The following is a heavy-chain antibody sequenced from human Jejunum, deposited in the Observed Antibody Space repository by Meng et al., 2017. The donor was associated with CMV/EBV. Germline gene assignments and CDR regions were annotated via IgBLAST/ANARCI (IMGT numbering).Heavy chain of an antibody. V-gene: IGHV1-18*01. CDR1: GYTFTNYG. CDR3: ARVEVGITSGDY. D-gene: IGHD1-26*01. Sequence: QGQLVQSGGGGKKPGASLKVSCKASGYTFTNYGITWVRQAPGQGLEWMGWISAYNGNTNYAQTLQGRVTMTTDTSTSTAYMELRSLRSDDTAVYYCARVEVGITSGDYWGQGTLVTVSS. J-gene: IGHJ4*02. CDR2: ISAYNGNT.